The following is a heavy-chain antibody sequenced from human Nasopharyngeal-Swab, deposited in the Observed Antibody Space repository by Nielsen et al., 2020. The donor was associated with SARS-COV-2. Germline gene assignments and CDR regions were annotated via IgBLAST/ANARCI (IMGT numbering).Heavy chain of an antibody. Sequence: WIRQPPGKGLEWIGSIYYSGSNYYNPSHKSRVTISVDTSKNRFSLKLISVTAADTAVYYCARHVSSSWYAAVAGIRAFDYWGQGTLVTVSS. CDR3: ARHVSSSWYAAVAGIRAFDY. J-gene: IGHJ4*02. V-gene: IGHV4-39*01. CDR2: IYYSGSN. D-gene: IGHD6-13*01.